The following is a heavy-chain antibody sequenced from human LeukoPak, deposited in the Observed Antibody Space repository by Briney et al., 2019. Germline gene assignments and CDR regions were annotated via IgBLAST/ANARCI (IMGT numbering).Heavy chain of an antibody. D-gene: IGHD3-3*01. CDR2: IYYTGSA. J-gene: IGHJ4*02. CDR1: GAPITRYY. Sequence: SETLSLTCTVSGAPITRYYWSWIRQPPGKGLGWIGYIYYTGSANYNPSLKSRVSISVDTSKNQFSLKLSSVTAADTAVYYCAKSSAYYDPGYFDYWGQGTLVTVSS. V-gene: IGHV4-59*01. CDR3: AKSSAYYDPGYFDY.